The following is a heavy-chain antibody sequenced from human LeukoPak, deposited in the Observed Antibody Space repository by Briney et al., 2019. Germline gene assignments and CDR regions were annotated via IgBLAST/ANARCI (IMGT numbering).Heavy chain of an antibody. D-gene: IGHD2-2*01. CDR1: GFTFSSYE. V-gene: IGHV3-48*03. Sequence: GGSLRLSCAASGFTFSSYEMNWVRQAPGKGLEWVSYISSSGSTIYYADSVKSRFTISRDNAKNSLYLQMNSLRAEDTAVYYCARTNRYCSSTSCHGDDAFDIWGQGTMVTVSS. CDR3: ARTNRYCSSTSCHGDDAFDI. J-gene: IGHJ3*02. CDR2: ISSSGSTI.